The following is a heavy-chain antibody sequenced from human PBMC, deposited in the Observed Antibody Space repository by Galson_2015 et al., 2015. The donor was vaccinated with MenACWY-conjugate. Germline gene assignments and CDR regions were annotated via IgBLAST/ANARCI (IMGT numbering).Heavy chain of an antibody. CDR1: GFTFSSYW. CDR3: ARVPSDYYYYMDV. Sequence: SLRLSCAASGFTFSSYWMHWVRQAPGKGLVWVSRISSSSSTIYYADSVKGRFTISRDNAKNSLYLQMNSLRAEDTAVYYCARVPSDYYYYMDVWGKGTTVTVSS. V-gene: IGHV3-48*01. CDR2: ISSSSSTI. J-gene: IGHJ6*03.